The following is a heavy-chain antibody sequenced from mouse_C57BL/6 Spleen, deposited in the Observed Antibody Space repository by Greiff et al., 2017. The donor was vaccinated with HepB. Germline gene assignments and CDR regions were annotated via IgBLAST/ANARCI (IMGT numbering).Heavy chain of an antibody. CDR3: ARSKYYYGSILPWFAY. D-gene: IGHD1-1*01. CDR2: IHPNSGST. V-gene: IGHV1-64*01. Sequence: QVQLQQPGAELVKPGASVKLSCKASGYTFTSYWMHWVKQRPGQGLEWIGMIHPNSGSTKYNEKFKSKATLTVDKSSSTAYMQLSSLTAEASAVYYCARSKYYYGSILPWFAYWGQGTLVTVSA. CDR1: GYTFTSYW. J-gene: IGHJ3*01.